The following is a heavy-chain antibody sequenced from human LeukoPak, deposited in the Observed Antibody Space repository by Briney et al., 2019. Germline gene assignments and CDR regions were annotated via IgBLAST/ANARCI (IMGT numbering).Heavy chain of an antibody. CDR2: ILYSGTT. J-gene: IGHJ4*02. CDR1: GGSISSSSHL. D-gene: IGHD1-14*01. Sequence: SETLSLTCTVSGGSISSSSHLCGWIRQPPGKGLEWIATILYSGTTSCNPSLKTRVTISLDTSKNQFSLKLTSVTAADTAVYFCGRYNTAWRTYDYWGQGALVTVSS. V-gene: IGHV4-39*01. CDR3: GRYNTAWRTYDY.